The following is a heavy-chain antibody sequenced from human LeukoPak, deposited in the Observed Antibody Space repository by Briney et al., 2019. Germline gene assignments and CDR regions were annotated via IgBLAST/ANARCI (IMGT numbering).Heavy chain of an antibody. Sequence: GGSLRLSCAASGFTFSDYYMSWIRQAPGKGLEGVSYISSSGSTIYYADSVKGRFTISRDNAKNSLYMQMNSLRAEDTAVYYCAGNSWWYYYYYMDVWGKGTTVTVSS. D-gene: IGHD6-13*01. V-gene: IGHV3-11*04. CDR1: GFTFSDYY. J-gene: IGHJ6*03. CDR2: ISSSGSTI. CDR3: AGNSWWYYYYYMDV.